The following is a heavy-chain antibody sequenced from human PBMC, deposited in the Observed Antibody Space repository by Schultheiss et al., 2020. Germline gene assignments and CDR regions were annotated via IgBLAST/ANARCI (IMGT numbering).Heavy chain of an antibody. CDR3: ARAYSISRDYYYGMDV. D-gene: IGHD1-26*01. CDR1: GFTFRTYT. Sequence: GGSLRLSCAASGFTFRTYTMIWVRQAPGKGLEWVSSISERSDYIYYADSVKGRITISRDNAKDSVHLQMNSLRAEDTAVYYCARAYSISRDYYYGMDVWGQGTTVNVYS. CDR2: ISERSDYI. V-gene: IGHV3-21*01. J-gene: IGHJ6*02.